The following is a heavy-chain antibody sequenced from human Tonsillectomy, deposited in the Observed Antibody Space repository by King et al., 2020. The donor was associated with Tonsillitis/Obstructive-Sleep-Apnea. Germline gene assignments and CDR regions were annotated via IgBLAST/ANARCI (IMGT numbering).Heavy chain of an antibody. V-gene: IGHV3-30*01. Sequence: QLVQSGGGVVQPGRSLRLSCAASGFTFSSYAMHWVRQAPGKGLEWVAVISYDGSNKYYADSVKGRFTISRDNSKNTLYLQMNSLRAEDTAVYYCARGGIYDYIWGSYAYFDYWGQGTLVTVS. D-gene: IGHD3-16*01. CDR2: ISYDGSNK. CDR1: GFTFSSYA. CDR3: ARGGIYDYIWGSYAYFDY. J-gene: IGHJ4*02.